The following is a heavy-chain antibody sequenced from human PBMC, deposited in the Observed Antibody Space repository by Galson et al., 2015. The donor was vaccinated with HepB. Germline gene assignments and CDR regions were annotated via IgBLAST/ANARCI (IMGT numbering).Heavy chain of an antibody. D-gene: IGHD6-19*01. CDR3: ARDGYSSGWGFEYFQH. CDR2: ISSSSSYI. CDR1: GFTFSSYS. V-gene: IGHV3-21*01. J-gene: IGHJ1*01. Sequence: SLRLSCAASGFTFSSYSMNWVRQAPGKGLEWVSSISSSSSYIYYADSVKGRFTISRDNAKNSLYLQMNSLRAEDTAVYYCARDGYSSGWGFEYFQHWGQGTLVTVSS.